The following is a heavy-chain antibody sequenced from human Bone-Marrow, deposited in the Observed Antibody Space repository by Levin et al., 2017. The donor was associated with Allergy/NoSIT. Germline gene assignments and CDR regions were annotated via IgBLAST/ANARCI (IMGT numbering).Heavy chain of an antibody. CDR1: GFTFSSYG. CDR2: ISYDGSNK. V-gene: IGHV3-30*18. J-gene: IGHJ6*03. Sequence: PGGSLRLSCAASGFTFSSYGMHWVRQAPGKGLEWVAVISYDGSNKYYADSVKGRFTISRDNSKNTLYLQMNSLRAEDTAVYYCAKEATVTTDWDYYYYMDVWGKGTTVTVSS. D-gene: IGHD4-17*01. CDR3: AKEATVTTDWDYYYYMDV.